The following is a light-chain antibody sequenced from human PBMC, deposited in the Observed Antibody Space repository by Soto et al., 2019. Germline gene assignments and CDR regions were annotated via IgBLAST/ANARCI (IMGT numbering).Light chain of an antibody. Sequence: QSVLTQPPSSSGTPGPRVSMSCSGSSSNIGSNTVNWYQQFPGTAPKLLIYYNNQRPSGVPDRFSGSKSGTSAALAISGLQSEDEADYYCSTWDDSLNAVLFGGGTKLTVL. CDR1: SSNIGSNT. J-gene: IGLJ2*01. CDR2: YNN. CDR3: STWDDSLNAVL. V-gene: IGLV1-44*01.